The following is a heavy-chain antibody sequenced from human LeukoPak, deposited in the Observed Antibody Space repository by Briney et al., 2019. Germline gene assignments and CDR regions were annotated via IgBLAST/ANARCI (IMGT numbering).Heavy chain of an antibody. J-gene: IGHJ4*02. CDR2: INHSGST. CDR3: ARFVYSNYGGFDY. CDR1: DGSFSGYF. D-gene: IGHD4-11*01. V-gene: IGHV4-34*01. Sequence: SETLSLTCDVDDGSFSGYFWTWVRQPPGKGLEWIGEINHSGSTNYNPTLQSRVTISADTSKNQFSLKLTSVTAADTAVYYCARFVYSNYGGFDYWGQGTLVTVSS.